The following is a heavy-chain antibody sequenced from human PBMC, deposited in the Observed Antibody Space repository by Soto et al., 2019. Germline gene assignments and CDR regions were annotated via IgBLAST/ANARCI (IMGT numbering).Heavy chain of an antibody. CDR1: GFTFSSYA. D-gene: IGHD6-6*01. J-gene: IGHJ4*02. Sequence: XECLRLSCAASGFTFSSYAMSWVRQAPGKGLEWVSAISGSGGSTYYADSVKGRFTISRDNSKNTLYLQMNSLRAEDTAVYYCPKDPPIAARIGPYYFDYWGQGTLVTVPS. CDR3: PKDPPIAARIGPYYFDY. CDR2: ISGSGGST. V-gene: IGHV3-23*01.